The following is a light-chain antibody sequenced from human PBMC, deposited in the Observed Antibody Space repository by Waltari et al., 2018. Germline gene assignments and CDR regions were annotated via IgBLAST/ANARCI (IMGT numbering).Light chain of an antibody. CDR2: YAS. CDR3: QQSYSPPFT. Sequence: RASRGIDNYLNWYRRRRGRAPKVLIYYASTLQSEVPTRFSGGGIGTDVTLTINNLQPEDFATYFCQQSYSPPFTFGQGTRLEI. V-gene: IGKV1-39*01. CDR1: RGIDNY. J-gene: IGKJ5*01.